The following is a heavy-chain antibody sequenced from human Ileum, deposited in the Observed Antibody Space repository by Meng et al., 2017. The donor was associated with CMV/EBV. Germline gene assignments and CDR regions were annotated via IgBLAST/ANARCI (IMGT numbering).Heavy chain of an antibody. V-gene: IGHV4-4*07. Sequence: KEVGAGSVKESWTLAPICDVSGGSTSGYDWSWIRQPAGKGLRWLGRIYTGGHTHYNPPLESRLTMSLDTSKSQISLTLSSVTAADTAVYYCARMLAVAISGDFYYMDVWGKGTMVTVAS. CDR1: GGSTSGYD. CDR3: ARMLAVAISGDFYYMDV. CDR2: IYTGGHT. D-gene: IGHD2-21*01. J-gene: IGHJ6*03.